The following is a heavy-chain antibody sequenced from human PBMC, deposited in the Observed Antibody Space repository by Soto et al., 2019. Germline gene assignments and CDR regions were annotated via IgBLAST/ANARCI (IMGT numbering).Heavy chain of an antibody. Sequence: GESLKISCKGSGYSFTSYWIGWVRQMPGKGLEWMGIIYPGDSDTRYSPSFQGQVTISADKSISTAYLQWSSLKASDTAMYYCARAKNYDILTGHYRFPAYWGQGTLVTVSS. CDR2: IYPGDSDT. V-gene: IGHV5-51*01. CDR3: ARAKNYDILTGHYRFPAY. J-gene: IGHJ4*02. CDR1: GYSFTSYW. D-gene: IGHD3-9*01.